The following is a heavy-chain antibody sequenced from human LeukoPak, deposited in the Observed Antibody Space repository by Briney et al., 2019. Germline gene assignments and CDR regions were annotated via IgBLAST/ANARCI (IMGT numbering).Heavy chain of an antibody. V-gene: IGHV5-51*01. CDR1: GYSFTSYW. Sequence: GESLKISCRGSGYSFTSYWIAWVRQMPGKGLEWMGIIYPGDSDTRYSPSFQGLVTFSADKSISTAYLQWSRLKASDTAMYYCASPPTRECSSISCPLSYWGQGTLVTVSS. J-gene: IGHJ4*02. D-gene: IGHD2-2*01. CDR2: IYPGDSDT. CDR3: ASPPTRECSSISCPLSY.